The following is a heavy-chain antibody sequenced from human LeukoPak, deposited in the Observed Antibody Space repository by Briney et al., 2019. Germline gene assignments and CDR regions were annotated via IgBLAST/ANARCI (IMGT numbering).Heavy chain of an antibody. CDR3: ARDQFRIGAFDI. V-gene: IGHV3-30*03. CDR1: GFTFSSYS. CDR2: ISYDGSNK. J-gene: IGHJ3*02. D-gene: IGHD2-15*01. Sequence: GGSLRLSCAASGFTFSSYSMNWVRQAPGKGLEWVAVISYDGSNKYYADSVKGRFTISRDNSKNTLYLQMNSLRAEDTAVYYCARDQFRIGAFDIWGQGTMVTVSS.